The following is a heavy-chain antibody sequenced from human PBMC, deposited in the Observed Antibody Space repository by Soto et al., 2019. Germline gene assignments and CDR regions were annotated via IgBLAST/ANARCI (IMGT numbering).Heavy chain of an antibody. D-gene: IGHD1-20*01. Sequence: SETLSLTCTVSGGSISSYYWSWIRQPPGKGLEWIGYIYYSGSTNYNPSLKSRVTISVDTSKNQFSLKLSSVTAADTAVYYCARERPGITGKDGMDVWGQGTTVTVSS. CDR1: GGSISSYY. CDR3: ARERPGITGKDGMDV. V-gene: IGHV4-59*01. CDR2: IYYSGST. J-gene: IGHJ6*02.